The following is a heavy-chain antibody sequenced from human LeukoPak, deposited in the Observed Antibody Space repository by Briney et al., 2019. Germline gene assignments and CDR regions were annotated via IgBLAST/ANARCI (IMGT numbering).Heavy chain of an antibody. J-gene: IGHJ4*02. V-gene: IGHV4-38-2*01. Sequence: KPSETLSPNRAVSGYSISSGYYWGWIRPPPGEGLKWIGSIYHSGSTYYNPSLKSRVTISVDTSKNQFSLKLSSVTAADTAVYYCARKEGSIAARIDCWGQGTLVTVSS. CDR2: IYHSGST. D-gene: IGHD6-6*01. CDR1: GYSISSGYY. CDR3: ARKEGSIAARIDC.